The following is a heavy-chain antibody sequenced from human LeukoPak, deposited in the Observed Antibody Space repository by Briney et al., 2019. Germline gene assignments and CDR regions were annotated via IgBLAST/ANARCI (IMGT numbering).Heavy chain of an antibody. V-gene: IGHV1-18*01. CDR3: ARDHPQLRFLEWFPHQRYFDL. CDR2: ISGYNGNT. Sequence: ASVKVSCEASGYTFTTYGIGWVRQAPGQGLEWMGWISGYNGNTNYAQKFQGRVTMTTDTSTSTAYMELRSLRSDDTAVYYCARDHPQLRFLEWFPHQRYFDLWGRGTLVTVSS. D-gene: IGHD3-3*01. CDR1: GYTFTTYG. J-gene: IGHJ2*01.